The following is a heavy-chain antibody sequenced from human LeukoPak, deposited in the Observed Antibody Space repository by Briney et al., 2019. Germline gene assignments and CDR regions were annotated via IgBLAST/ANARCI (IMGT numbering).Heavy chain of an antibody. CDR2: ISSSGSTI. V-gene: IGHV3-48*03. CDR1: GFTFSNYE. D-gene: IGHD3-22*01. J-gene: IGHJ4*02. Sequence: GGSLRLSCAASGFTFSNYEMNWVRQAPGKGLEWVSYISSSGSTICYADSVKGRFTISRDNSKNSLYLQMNSLRAEDTAVYYCATSITMIPDYWGQGTLVTVSS. CDR3: ATSITMIPDY.